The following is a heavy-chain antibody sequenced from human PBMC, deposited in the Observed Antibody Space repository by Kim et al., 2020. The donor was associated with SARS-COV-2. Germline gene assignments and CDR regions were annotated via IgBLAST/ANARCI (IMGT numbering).Heavy chain of an antibody. CDR1: GGSISSYY. CDR2: IYYSGST. Sequence: SETLSLTCTVSGGSISSYYWSWIRQPPGKGLEWIGYIYYSGSTNYNPSLKSRVTVSVDTSKNQFSLKLSSVTAADTAVYYCARDRGGPIDYWGQGTLVTVSS. V-gene: IGHV4-59*13. J-gene: IGHJ4*02. CDR3: ARDRGGPIDY. D-gene: IGHD3-10*01.